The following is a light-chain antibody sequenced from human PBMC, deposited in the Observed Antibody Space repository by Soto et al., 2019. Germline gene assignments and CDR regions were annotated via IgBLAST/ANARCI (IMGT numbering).Light chain of an antibody. V-gene: IGKV4-1*01. CDR3: QQYYSNPYT. CDR1: QSVLYSSNNKNY. CDR2: WAS. Sequence: DIVMTQSPDSLAVSLGERATINCKSSQSVLYSSNNKNYLAWYQHKPGQPPKLLIYWASVRESGVPDRFSGSGSGTDFTLTISSLQADDVAVYYCQQYYSNPYTFGLGTKLEIK. J-gene: IGKJ2*01.